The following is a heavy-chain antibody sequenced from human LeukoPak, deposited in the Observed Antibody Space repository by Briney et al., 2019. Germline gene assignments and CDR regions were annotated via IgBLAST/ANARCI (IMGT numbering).Heavy chain of an antibody. CDR2: ISAYNGNT. Sequence: ASVKVSCKASGYTFTSYGISWVRQAPGQGLEWMGWISAYNGNTNYAQKLQGRVTMTTDTSTSTAYMELRSLRSDDTAVYYCARAGGEYSSGWYVDVPNPRRVYNWFDPWGQGTLVTVSS. V-gene: IGHV1-18*01. J-gene: IGHJ5*02. CDR3: ARAGGEYSSGWYVDVPNPRRVYNWFDP. D-gene: IGHD6-19*01. CDR1: GYTFTSYG.